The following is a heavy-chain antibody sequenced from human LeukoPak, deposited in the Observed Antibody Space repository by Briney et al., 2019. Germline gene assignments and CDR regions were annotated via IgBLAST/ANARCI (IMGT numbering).Heavy chain of an antibody. CDR3: AQSIAVPSIPTFDV. J-gene: IGHJ3*01. V-gene: IGHV1-2*02. D-gene: IGHD6-19*01. Sequence: ASVKVSCKASGYTFRGHNIHWMRQAPGQGLEWVGWISPDNGGTNYAQKFQGRVTMTRDTSAGTVYMDLSSLRSDDTAVYYCAQSIAVPSIPTFDVWGQGTVVSVSS. CDR1: GYTFRGHN. CDR2: ISPDNGGT.